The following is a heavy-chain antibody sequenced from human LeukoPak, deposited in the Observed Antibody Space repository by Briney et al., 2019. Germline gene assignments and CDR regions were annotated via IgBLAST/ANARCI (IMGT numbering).Heavy chain of an antibody. J-gene: IGHJ4*02. V-gene: IGHV4-31*03. CDR1: GGSISSGGYY. D-gene: IGHD5-24*01. Sequence: SETLSLTCTVSGGSISSGGYYWSWIRQHPGKGLEWIGYIYYSGSTYYNPSLKSRVTISVDTSKNQFSLKLSSVTAADTAVYYCARGGRWLQENDYWGQGTLVTVSS. CDR2: IYYSGST. CDR3: ARGGRWLQENDY.